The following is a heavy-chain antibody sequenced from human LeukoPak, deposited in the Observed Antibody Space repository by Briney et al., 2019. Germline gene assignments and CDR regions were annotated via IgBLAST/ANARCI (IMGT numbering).Heavy chain of an antibody. J-gene: IGHJ4*02. CDR3: ARAEGYSGYEYPGLADY. D-gene: IGHD5-12*01. CDR2: ISGSSSYT. V-gene: IGHV3-11*06. Sequence: GGSLRLSCAASGFTFSDYYMSWIRQAPGKGLEWVSYISGSSSYTNYADSVKGRFTISRDNAKNSLYLQMNSLRAEDTAVYYCARAEGYSGYEYPGLADYWGQGTLVTVSS. CDR1: GFTFSDYY.